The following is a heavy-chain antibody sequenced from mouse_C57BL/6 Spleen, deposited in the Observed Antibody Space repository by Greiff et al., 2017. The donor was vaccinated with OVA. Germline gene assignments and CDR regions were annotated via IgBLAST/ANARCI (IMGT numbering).Heavy chain of an antibody. V-gene: IGHV14-4*01. Sequence: EVQLQQSGAELVRPGASVKLSCTASGFNIKDDYMHWVKQRPEQGLEWIGWIDPENGDTEYASKFQGKATITADTSSNTAYLQLSSLTSEDTAVYYCTTAEELGFWFAYWGQGTLVTVSA. CDR3: TTAEELGFWFAY. J-gene: IGHJ3*01. CDR2: IDPENGDT. D-gene: IGHD3-3*01. CDR1: GFNIKDDY.